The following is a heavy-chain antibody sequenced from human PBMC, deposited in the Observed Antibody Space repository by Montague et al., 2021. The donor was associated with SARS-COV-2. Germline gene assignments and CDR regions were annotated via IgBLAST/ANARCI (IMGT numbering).Heavy chain of an antibody. Sequence: SRRLSFSASGFTFSSYAMHWVRQAPGKGLEWVAVISYDGSNKYYADSVKGRFTISRDNSKNTLYLQMNSLRAEDTAVYYCARDRGMITFGGVIVIDGMDVWGQGTTVTVSS. V-gene: IGHV3-30-3*01. D-gene: IGHD3-16*02. CDR1: GFTFSSYA. CDR2: ISYDGSNK. J-gene: IGHJ6*02. CDR3: ARDRGMITFGGVIVIDGMDV.